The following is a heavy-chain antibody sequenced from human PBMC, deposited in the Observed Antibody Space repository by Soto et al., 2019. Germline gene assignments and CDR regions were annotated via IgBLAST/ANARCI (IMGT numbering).Heavy chain of an antibody. Sequence: QVQLVESGGGVVQSGRSLRLSCAASGFTFSSYGMHWVRQAPGKGLEWVAVISYDGSNKYYADSVKGRFTISRDNSKNXQYLQMNSLRAEDTAVYYCAKDFRIAVAGNYEYFQHWGQGTLVTVSS. CDR2: ISYDGSNK. D-gene: IGHD6-19*01. J-gene: IGHJ1*01. CDR1: GFTFSSYG. CDR3: AKDFRIAVAGNYEYFQH. V-gene: IGHV3-30*18.